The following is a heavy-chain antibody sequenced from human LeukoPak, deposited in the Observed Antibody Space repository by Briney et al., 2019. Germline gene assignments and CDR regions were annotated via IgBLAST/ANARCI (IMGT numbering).Heavy chain of an antibody. CDR1: GDSVSGNSGA. CDR2: TYYRSKWYN. CDR3: ARGGAVAGAGSIDY. V-gene: IGHV6-1*01. J-gene: IGHJ4*02. Sequence: QILSLTCAISGDSVSGNSGAWNWIRQSPARGLEWLGRTYYRSKWYNDYAVSVKSRITINPDTSKNQFSLQLNSVTPEDTAMYYCARGGAVAGAGSIDYWGQGTLVTVSS. D-gene: IGHD6-19*01.